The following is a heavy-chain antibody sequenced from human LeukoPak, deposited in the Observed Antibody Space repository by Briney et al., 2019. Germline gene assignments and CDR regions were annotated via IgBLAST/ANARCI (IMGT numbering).Heavy chain of an antibody. D-gene: IGHD3-9*01. CDR3: ARDGGRLRYFDWLLPYFDY. V-gene: IGHV3-7*01. Sequence: PGGSLRLSCAASGFTFSSYWMSWVRQAPGEGLEWVANIKQDGSEKYYVDSVKGRFTISRDNAKNSLYLQMNSLRAEDTAVYYCARDGGRLRYFDWLLPYFDYWGQGTLVTVSS. CDR2: IKQDGSEK. J-gene: IGHJ4*02. CDR1: GFTFSSYW.